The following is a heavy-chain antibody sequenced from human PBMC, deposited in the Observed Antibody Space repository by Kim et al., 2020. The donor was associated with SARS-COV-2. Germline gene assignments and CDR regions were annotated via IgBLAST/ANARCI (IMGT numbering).Heavy chain of an antibody. CDR2: IYYSGST. CDR3: ARYGHRVGATPYNWFDP. Sequence: SETLSLTCTVSGGSISSYYWSWIRQPPGKGLEWIGYIYYSGSTNYNPSLKSRVTISVDTSKNQFSLKLSSVTAADTAVYYCARYGHRVGATPYNWFDPWGQGTLVTVSS. D-gene: IGHD1-26*01. CDR1: GGSISSYY. V-gene: IGHV4-59*13. J-gene: IGHJ5*02.